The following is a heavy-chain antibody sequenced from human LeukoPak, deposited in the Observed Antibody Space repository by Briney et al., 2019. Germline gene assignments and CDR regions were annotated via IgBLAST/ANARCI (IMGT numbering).Heavy chain of an antibody. D-gene: IGHD3-22*01. CDR1: GFTFSDHY. CDR3: ARGYDSSGYYGNYYYYMDV. Sequence: GGSLRLSCAASGFTFSDHYMDWVRQAPGKGLEWVCRTRNKANSYTTEYAASVKGRFTISRDDSKNSLYLQMNSLKTEDTAVYYCARGYDSSGYYGNYYYYMDVWGKGTTVTVSS. V-gene: IGHV3-72*01. J-gene: IGHJ6*03. CDR2: TRNKANSYTT.